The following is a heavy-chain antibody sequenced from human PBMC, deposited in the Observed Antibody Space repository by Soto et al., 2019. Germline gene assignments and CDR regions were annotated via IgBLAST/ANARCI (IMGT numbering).Heavy chain of an antibody. CDR1: GFTFSSYS. V-gene: IGHV3-21*01. Sequence: PGGSLRLSCAASGFTFSSYSMNWVRQAPGKGQEWVSSISSSSSYIYYADSVKGRFTISRDNAKNSLYLLMNSLRAEDSAVYYCALEYPCISTSCREGYARNWFDPWGQGTLVTVSS. CDR3: ALEYPCISTSCREGYARNWFDP. D-gene: IGHD2-2*01. J-gene: IGHJ5*02. CDR2: ISSSSSYI.